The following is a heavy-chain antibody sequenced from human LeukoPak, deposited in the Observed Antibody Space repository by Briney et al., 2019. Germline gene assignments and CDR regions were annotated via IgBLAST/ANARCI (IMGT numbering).Heavy chain of an antibody. V-gene: IGHV3-30-3*01. CDR3: ARDVGYDFWSGYPGHNWFDP. J-gene: IGHJ5*02. D-gene: IGHD3-3*01. CDR1: GFTFSSYA. CDR2: ILYDGSNK. Sequence: GGSLRLSCAASGFTFSSYAMHWVRQAPGKGLEWVAVILYDGSNKYYADSVKGRFTISRDNSKNTLYLQMNSLRAEDTAVYYCARDVGYDFWSGYPGHNWFDPWGQGTLVTVSS.